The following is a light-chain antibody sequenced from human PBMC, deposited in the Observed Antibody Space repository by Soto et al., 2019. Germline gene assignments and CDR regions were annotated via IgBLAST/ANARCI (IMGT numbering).Light chain of an antibody. CDR3: QQYGTSPRT. Sequence: DTVLTQSPGTMALSPGERATLSCRASQSVNSRYLAWYQQKPGQAPRLLIYGASSRATGIPDRFSGSGSGTDFTLTLSRLEPEDFAVYYCQQYGTSPRTFGQGTKADIK. J-gene: IGKJ1*01. CDR2: GAS. V-gene: IGKV3-20*01. CDR1: QSVNSRY.